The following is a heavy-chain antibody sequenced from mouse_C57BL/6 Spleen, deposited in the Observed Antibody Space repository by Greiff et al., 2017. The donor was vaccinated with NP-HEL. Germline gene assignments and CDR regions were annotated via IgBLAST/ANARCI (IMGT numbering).Heavy chain of an antibody. Sequence: EVMLVESGEGLVKPGGSLKLSCAASGFTFSSYAMSWVRQTPEKRLEWVAYISSGGDYIDYADTVKGRFTISRDHARNPLYLRMSSLKSDDTAMYYCTREDYGSTFDYWGQGTTLTVSS. CDR3: TREDYGSTFDY. CDR1: GFTFSSYA. V-gene: IGHV5-9-1*02. J-gene: IGHJ2*01. CDR2: ISSGGDYI. D-gene: IGHD1-1*01.